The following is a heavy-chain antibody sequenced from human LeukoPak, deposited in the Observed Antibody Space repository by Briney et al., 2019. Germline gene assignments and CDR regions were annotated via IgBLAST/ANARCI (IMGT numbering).Heavy chain of an antibody. J-gene: IGHJ4*02. V-gene: IGHV4-4*02. CDR1: GGSISSSNW. CDR3: ARENVSSSWYLYYFDY. CDR2: IYHSGST. Sequence: SETLSLTCAVSGGSISSSNWWSWVRQPPGKGLEWIGEIYHSGSTNYNPSLKSRVTISVDKSKNQFSLKLSSVTAADTAVYYCARENVSSSWYLYYFDYWGQGTLVTVSS. D-gene: IGHD6-13*01.